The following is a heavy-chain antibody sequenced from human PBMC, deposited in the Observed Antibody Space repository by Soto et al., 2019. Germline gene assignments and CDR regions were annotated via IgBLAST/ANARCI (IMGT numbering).Heavy chain of an antibody. CDR2: ISGSGGST. CDR1: GFTFSSYA. D-gene: IGHD3-3*01. V-gene: IGHV3-23*01. CDR3: AKDRLTIFGVVIEYYFDY. J-gene: IGHJ4*02. Sequence: GGSLRLSCAASGFTFSSYAMSWVRQAPGKGLEWVSAISGSGGSTYYADSVKGRFTISRDNSKNTVYLQMNSLRAEDTAVYYCAKDRLTIFGVVIEYYFDYWGQGTLVTVSS.